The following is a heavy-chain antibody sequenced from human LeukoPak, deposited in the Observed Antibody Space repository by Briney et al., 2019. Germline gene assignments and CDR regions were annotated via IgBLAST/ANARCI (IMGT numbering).Heavy chain of an antibody. J-gene: IGHJ5*02. CDR2: IYYSGST. V-gene: IGHV4-61*01. Sequence: PSETLSLTCTVSGGSVSSGSYYWSWIRQPPGKGLEWIGYIYYSGSTNYNPSLKSRVTISVDTSKNQFSLKLSSVTAADTAVYYYARAPPPLTYYYGSGSRESGGWFDPWGQGTLVTVSS. CDR1: GGSVSSGSYY. CDR3: ARAPPPLTYYYGSGSRESGGWFDP. D-gene: IGHD3-10*01.